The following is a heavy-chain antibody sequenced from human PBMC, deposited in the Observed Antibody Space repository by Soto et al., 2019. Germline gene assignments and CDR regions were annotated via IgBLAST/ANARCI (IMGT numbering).Heavy chain of an antibody. V-gene: IGHV3-15*01. CDR3: TKTGRTTVTTDYYYCGMDV. D-gene: IGHD4-17*01. J-gene: IGHJ6*02. CDR1: GFTFSNAW. CDR2: IKSKTDGGTT. Sequence: GGSLRLSCAASGFTFSNAWMSWVRQAPGKGLEWVGRIKSKTDGGTTDYAAPVKGRFTISRDDSKNTLYLQMNSLKTEDTAVYYCTKTGRTTVTTDYYYCGMDVWGQGTTVTVSS.